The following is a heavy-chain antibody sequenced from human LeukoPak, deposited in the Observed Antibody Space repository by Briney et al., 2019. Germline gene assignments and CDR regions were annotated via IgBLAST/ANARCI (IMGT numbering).Heavy chain of an antibody. V-gene: IGHV4-39*01. CDR1: GGSISSNNYY. D-gene: IGHD3-22*01. CDR2: IYYTGST. Sequence: SETLSLTCTVSGGSISSNNYYWGWIRQPPGKRLEWIGSIYYTGSTYYNPSLKSRVTISVDTSKNQFSLQLSSVTAADSAVYYCARHRGPTYYFDSVGYYPFDYWGQGTLVTVSS. J-gene: IGHJ4*02. CDR3: ARHRGPTYYFDSVGYYPFDY.